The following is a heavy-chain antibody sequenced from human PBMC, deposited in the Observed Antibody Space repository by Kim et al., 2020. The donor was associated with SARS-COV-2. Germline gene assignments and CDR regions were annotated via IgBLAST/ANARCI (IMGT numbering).Heavy chain of an antibody. V-gene: IGHV4-34*01. Sequence: SETLSLTCAVYGGSFSGYYWNWIRQPPGKGLEWIGEINHSGSTNYNPSLKSRVTISVDTSKNQFSLKLSSVTAADTAVYYCARFDGSGSYYNGYDYWGQGTLVTVSS. CDR1: GGSFSGYY. CDR2: INHSGST. J-gene: IGHJ4*02. CDR3: ARFDGSGSYYNGYDY. D-gene: IGHD3-10*01.